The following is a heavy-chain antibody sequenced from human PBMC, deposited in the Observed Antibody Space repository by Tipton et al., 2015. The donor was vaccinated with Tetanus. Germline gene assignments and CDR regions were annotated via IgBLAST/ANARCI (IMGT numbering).Heavy chain of an antibody. J-gene: IGHJ5*01. Sequence: SGFIFNSYGIHWVRQAPGKGLEWVSYISYSSTSKYYADSVKGRFAISRDNAKNSLYLQMNTLRDDDTAVYYCARRGEARANWFDSWGQGTLVTVSS. D-gene: IGHD2-21*01. CDR3: ARRGEARANWFDS. V-gene: IGHV3-48*02. CDR1: GFIFNSYG. CDR2: ISYSSTSK.